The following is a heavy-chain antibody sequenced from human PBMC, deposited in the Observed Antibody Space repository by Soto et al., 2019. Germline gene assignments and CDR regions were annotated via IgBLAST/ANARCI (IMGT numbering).Heavy chain of an antibody. V-gene: IGHV3-23*01. J-gene: IGHJ4*02. D-gene: IGHD4-17*01. CDR1: GFTFSSYA. Sequence: PGGSLRLSCAASGFTFSSYAMSWVRQAPGKGLEWVSAISGSGGSTYYADSVKGRFTISRDNSKNTLHLQMNSLRAEDTAVYYCAKVPTVTTLNDYWGQGTLVTVSS. CDR2: ISGSGGST. CDR3: AKVPTVTTLNDY.